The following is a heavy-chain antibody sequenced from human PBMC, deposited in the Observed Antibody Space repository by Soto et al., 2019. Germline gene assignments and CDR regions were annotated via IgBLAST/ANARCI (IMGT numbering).Heavy chain of an antibody. CDR3: ARRYTYDSGGYFY. V-gene: IGHV3-21*01. J-gene: IGHJ4*02. CDR2: ISSSSSYI. D-gene: IGHD3-22*01. Sequence: KPGGSLRLSCAASGFSFSMYTMNWVRQAPGMGLEWVSSISSSSSYIFYADSVKGRFTISRDNAENSLYLQVNSLRVEDTAVYYCARRYTYDSGGYFYWGQGTLVTVS. CDR1: GFSFSMYT.